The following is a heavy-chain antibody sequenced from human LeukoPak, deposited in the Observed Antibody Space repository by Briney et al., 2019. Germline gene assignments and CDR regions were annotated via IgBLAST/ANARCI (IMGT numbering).Heavy chain of an antibody. CDR1: GFTFSSYE. V-gene: IGHV3-48*03. CDR3: ARVLSSWYKNWFDP. CDR2: ISSSGSTI. D-gene: IGHD6-13*01. Sequence: GGSLRLSCAASGFTFSSYEMNWVRQAPGKGLEWVSYISSSGSTIYYADSVKGRFTISRDNAKNSLYLQMNSLRAEDTAVYYCARVLSSWYKNWFDPWGQGTLVTVPS. J-gene: IGHJ5*02.